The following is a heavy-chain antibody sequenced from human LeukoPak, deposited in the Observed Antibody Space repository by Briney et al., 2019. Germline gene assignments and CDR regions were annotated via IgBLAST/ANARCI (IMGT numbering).Heavy chain of an antibody. J-gene: IGHJ6*03. Sequence: GGSLRLSCAASGFTFSGYAMSWVRQAPGKGLEWVSAISGSGGSTYYADSVKGRFTISRDNSKNTLYLQMNSLRAEDTAVYYCAKAPYRGGYYYYYMNVWGKGTTVTVSS. CDR1: GFTFSGYA. D-gene: IGHD2-21*01. CDR2: ISGSGGST. V-gene: IGHV3-23*01. CDR3: AKAPYRGGYYYYYMNV.